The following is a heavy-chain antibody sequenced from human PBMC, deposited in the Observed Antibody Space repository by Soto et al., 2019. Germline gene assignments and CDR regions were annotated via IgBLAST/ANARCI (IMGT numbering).Heavy chain of an antibody. J-gene: IGHJ5*02. CDR1: CGSISSGGYY. D-gene: IGHD3-9*01. CDR3: APEGFASTGYSNWFDP. Sequence: PSETLSLTCTVSCGSISSGGYYWSWIRQHPGKGLEWIGYIYYSGSTYYNPSLKSRVTISVDTSKNQFSLKLTSLTSDDTAVYYCAPEGFASTGYSNWFDPGGQGTLVT. CDR2: IYYSGST. V-gene: IGHV4-31*03.